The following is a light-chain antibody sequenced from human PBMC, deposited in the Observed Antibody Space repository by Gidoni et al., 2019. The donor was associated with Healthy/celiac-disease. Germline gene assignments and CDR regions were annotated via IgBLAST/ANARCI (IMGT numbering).Light chain of an antibody. CDR1: QSVSSY. CDR2: DAS. J-gene: IGKJ2*01. V-gene: IGKV3-11*01. CDR3: QQRSNWPPVT. Sequence: IVLTQSPPTLSLSPGERATLPCRASQSVSSYLAWYQQNPGQAPRLLIYDASNRATGIPARFSGSGSGTDFTLTISSLEPEDFAVYYCQQRSNWPPVTFGQGTKLEIK.